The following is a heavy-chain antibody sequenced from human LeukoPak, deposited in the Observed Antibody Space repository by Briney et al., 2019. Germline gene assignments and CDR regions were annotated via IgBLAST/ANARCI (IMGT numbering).Heavy chain of an antibody. J-gene: IGHJ4*02. D-gene: IGHD6-13*01. CDR2: IRQDGSEK. CDR3: ARDSGIAAEDY. V-gene: IGHV3-7*04. CDR1: GFSFSNYW. Sequence: TGGSLRPSCAASGFSFSNYWMSWVRQTPGKGLEWVANIRQDGSEKYYLDSVKGRFTISRDNAKNSLYLQMNSLRAEDTAVYYCARDSGIAAEDYWGQGTLVTVSS.